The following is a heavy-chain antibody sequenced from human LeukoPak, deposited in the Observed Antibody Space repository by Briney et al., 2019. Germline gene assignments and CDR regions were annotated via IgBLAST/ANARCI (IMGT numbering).Heavy chain of an antibody. J-gene: IGHJ3*02. CDR3: ARDLGPFDI. CDR2: ITAGGTTT. CDR1: GFTFSNHA. V-gene: IGHV3-23*01. Sequence: PGQSLRLSCAASGFTFSNHAMSWVRQAPGKGLEWVAGITAGGTTTHHIDSVKGRFTISRDNSKNTLFLQMNSLRAEDTAVYYCARDLGPFDIWGQGTMVTVSS.